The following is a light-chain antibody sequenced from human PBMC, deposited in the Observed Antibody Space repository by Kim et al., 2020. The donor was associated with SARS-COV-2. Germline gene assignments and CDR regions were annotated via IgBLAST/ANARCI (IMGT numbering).Light chain of an antibody. CDR3: SSYGGSNNLYV. CDR2: EVS. Sequence: SVTSACTGTSSDVGGYNYVSWYQQHPGKAPKLMIYEVSKRPSGVPDRFSGSKSGNTASLTVSGLQAEDEADYYCSSYGGSNNLYVFGTGTKVTVL. V-gene: IGLV2-8*01. CDR1: SSDVGGYNY. J-gene: IGLJ1*01.